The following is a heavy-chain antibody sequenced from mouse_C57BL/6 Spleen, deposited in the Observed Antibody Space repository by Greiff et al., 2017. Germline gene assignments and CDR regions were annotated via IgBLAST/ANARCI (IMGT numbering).Heavy chain of an antibody. D-gene: IGHD1-3*01. Sequence: LQDSGPGLVAPSPSLSITCTVSGFSLTSYGVSWVRQPPGQGLEWLGVIWGDGGTTYHSALISRLGISTDNSKSQVFLKLKRPQTDDTATYDSARLVQYKKNFDVWGTGTMVTVS. CDR3: ARLVQYKKNFDV. V-gene: IGHV2-3*01. CDR1: GFSLTSYG. CDR2: IWGDGGT. J-gene: IGHJ1*03.